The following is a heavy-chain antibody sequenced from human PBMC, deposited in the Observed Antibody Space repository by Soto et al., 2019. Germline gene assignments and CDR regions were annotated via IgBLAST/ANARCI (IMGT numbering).Heavy chain of an antibody. D-gene: IGHD3-10*01. CDR1: GFDVSSHH. CDR3: ASDFGRSPFDS. CDR2: IHKDGDRNPGAT. Sequence: EVQLEESGGGLIHPGGSLSLSCVGSGFDVSSHHMSWVRQAPGGGLECVALIHKDGDRNPGATFYGDAVKGRFTSFRDNPKNTVYLQMSGLRAEDSARSFCASDFGRSPFDSWGQGIQVTVSS. V-gene: IGHV3-53*02. J-gene: IGHJ4*02.